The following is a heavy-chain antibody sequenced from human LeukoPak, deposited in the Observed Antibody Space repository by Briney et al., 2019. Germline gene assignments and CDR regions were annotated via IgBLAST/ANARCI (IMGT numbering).Heavy chain of an antibody. CDR2: ISGSGGST. CDR1: GFTFSNYA. Sequence: GGSLRLSCAASGFTFSNYAMSWVRQAPGKGLEWVSTISGSGGSTYYADSVKGRFTISRDNSKNTLYLQMATLRAEDTAVYSCAKSGARIQLWSSVDYWGQGTLVSVSS. V-gene: IGHV3-23*01. CDR3: AKSGARIQLWSSVDY. D-gene: IGHD5-18*01. J-gene: IGHJ4*02.